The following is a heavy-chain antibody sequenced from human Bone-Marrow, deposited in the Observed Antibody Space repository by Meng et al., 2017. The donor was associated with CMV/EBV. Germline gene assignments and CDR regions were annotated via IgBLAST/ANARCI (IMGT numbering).Heavy chain of an antibody. V-gene: IGHV3-33*08. CDR3: LYGGNSGGFDY. Sequence: GGSLRLSCAASGFTFSNYEINWVRQAPGKGLEWVAVIWYDGSNKYYADSVKGRFTISRDNSKNTLYLQMNSLRAEDTAVYYCLYGGNSGGFDYWGQGTLVTVSS. CDR1: GFTFSNYE. J-gene: IGHJ4*02. CDR2: IWYDGSNK. D-gene: IGHD4-23*01.